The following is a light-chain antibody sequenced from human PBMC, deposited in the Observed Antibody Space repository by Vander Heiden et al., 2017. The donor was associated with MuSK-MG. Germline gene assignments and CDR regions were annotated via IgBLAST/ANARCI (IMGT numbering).Light chain of an antibody. CDR3: QQRSNWPLT. CDR1: QSVSSF. Sequence: DIVLTQSPATLSLSPGESATLSCRASQSVSSFLAWYQQKPGQAPRLLIYDASNRATGTPARFSGSGSGTDFTLTISSLEPEDFAVYYCQQRSNWPLTFGGGTKVEIK. J-gene: IGKJ4*01. V-gene: IGKV3-11*01. CDR2: DAS.